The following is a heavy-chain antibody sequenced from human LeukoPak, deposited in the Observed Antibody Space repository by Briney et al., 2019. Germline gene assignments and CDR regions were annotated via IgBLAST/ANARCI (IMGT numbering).Heavy chain of an antibody. D-gene: IGHD6-13*01. V-gene: IGHV3-30-3*01. CDR2: ISYDASNK. Sequence: GGSLRLSCAASGFTFSSYAMHWVRQAPGKGLEWLAVISYDASNKYYADSVKGRFTISRDNSKNTLYLQMNSLRTDDTAVYYCTRDPLSSSQRGYFDYWGQGTLVTVS. CDR1: GFTFSSYA. J-gene: IGHJ4*02. CDR3: TRDPLSSSQRGYFDY.